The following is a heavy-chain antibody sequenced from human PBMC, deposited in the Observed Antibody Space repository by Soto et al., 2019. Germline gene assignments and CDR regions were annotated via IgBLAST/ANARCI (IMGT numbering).Heavy chain of an antibody. CDR3: ARDRALTVNTEYCFYYMVV. CDR2: IWYDGSNK. J-gene: IGHJ6*03. V-gene: IGHV3-33*01. Sequence: RQAPGKGLEWVAVIWYDGSNKYYADSVKGRFTISRDNSKNTLYLQMNSLRAEDTAVYYCARDRALTVNTEYCFYYMVVWCKASTVTVYS. D-gene: IGHD3-16*02.